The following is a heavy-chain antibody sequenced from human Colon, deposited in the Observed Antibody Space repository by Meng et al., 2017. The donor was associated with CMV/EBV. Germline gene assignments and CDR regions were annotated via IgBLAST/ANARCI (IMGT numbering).Heavy chain of an antibody. Sequence: GSLRLSCAVYGGSFSGYYWSWIRQPPGKGLEWIGEINHSGSTNYNPSLKSRVTISVDTSKNQFSLKLSSVTAADTAVYYCARGLRVPDAIYPYNWFDPWGQGTRVTVSS. CDR2: INHSGST. D-gene: IGHD2-2*01. CDR3: ARGLRVPDAIYPYNWFDP. CDR1: GGSFSGYY. J-gene: IGHJ5*02. V-gene: IGHV4-34*01.